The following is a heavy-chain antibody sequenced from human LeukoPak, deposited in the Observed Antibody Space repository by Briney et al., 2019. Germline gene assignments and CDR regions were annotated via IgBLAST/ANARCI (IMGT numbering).Heavy chain of an antibody. CDR1: GFTFDNYA. CDR3: ATDRGWRTSGYYLYYFEY. D-gene: IGHD3-3*01. J-gene: IGHJ4*02. V-gene: IGHV3-9*01. CDR2: ISWNSRSI. Sequence: PGRSLRLSCAASGFTFDNYAMHWVRQAPGKGLEWVSGISWNSRSIGYADSVRGRITISRDNTMNSLYLQMSSLRAEDTAVYYCATDRGWRTSGYYLYYFEYWGQGTLVTFSS.